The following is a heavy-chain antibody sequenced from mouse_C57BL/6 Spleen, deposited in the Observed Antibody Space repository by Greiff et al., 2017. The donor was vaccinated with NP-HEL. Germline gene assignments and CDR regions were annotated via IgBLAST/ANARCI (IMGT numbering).Heavy chain of an antibody. V-gene: IGHV5-16*01. D-gene: IGHD3-2*02. CDR2: INYDGSST. Sequence: DVKLVESEGGLVQPGSSMKLSCTASGFTFSDYYMAWVRQVPEKGLEWVANINYDGSSTYYLDSLKSRFIISRDNAKNILYLQMSSLKSEDTATYYCARGGGSGYWAMDYWGQGTSVTVSS. CDR1: GFTFSDYY. CDR3: ARGGGSGYWAMDY. J-gene: IGHJ4*01.